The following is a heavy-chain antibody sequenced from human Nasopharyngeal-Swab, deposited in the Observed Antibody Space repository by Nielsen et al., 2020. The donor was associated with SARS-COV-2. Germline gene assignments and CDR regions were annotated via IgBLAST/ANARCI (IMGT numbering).Heavy chain of an antibody. V-gene: IGHV3-33*01. CDR1: GFTFSSYG. CDR2: IWYDGSNK. J-gene: IGHJ3*02. CDR3: ARVFYDSSGPMGAFDI. D-gene: IGHD3-22*01. Sequence: GGSLRLSCAASGFTFSSYGMHWVRQAPGKGLEWVAVIWYDGSNKYYADSVKGRFTISRDNSKNTLYLQMNSLRAKDTAVYYCARVFYDSSGPMGAFDIWGQGTMVTVSS.